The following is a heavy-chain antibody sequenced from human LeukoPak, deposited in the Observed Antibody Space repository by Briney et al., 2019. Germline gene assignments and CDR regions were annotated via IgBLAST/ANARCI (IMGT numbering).Heavy chain of an antibody. CDR1: GFTFSSYA. V-gene: IGHV3-64*01. D-gene: IGHD3-22*01. J-gene: IGHJ3*02. Sequence: GGSLRLSCAASGFTFSSYAMHWVRQAPGKGLEYVSTISSYGDITYYANSVKGRFTISRDNSKNTLYLQMGSLRAEDMAVYYCARDAHDDSSNSAFDIWGQGTMVTVSS. CDR2: ISSYGDIT. CDR3: ARDAHDDSSNSAFDI.